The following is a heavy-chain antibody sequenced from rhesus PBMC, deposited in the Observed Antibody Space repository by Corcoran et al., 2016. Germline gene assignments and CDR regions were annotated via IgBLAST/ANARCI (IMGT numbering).Heavy chain of an antibody. CDR1: GGSVSSSHL. CDR3: VRDQPRYYFDY. Sequence: QVQLQESGPGLVKPSETLSLTCAVSGGSVSSSHLWSWIRQPPGKGLEWIGYIRGSSGTTYYNPSRKSRVTISTETSKNQFSLKLSSVTAADTAVYYCVRDQPRYYFDYWGQGVLVTVSS. J-gene: IGHJ4*01. V-gene: IGHV4-65*01. CDR2: IRGSSGTT.